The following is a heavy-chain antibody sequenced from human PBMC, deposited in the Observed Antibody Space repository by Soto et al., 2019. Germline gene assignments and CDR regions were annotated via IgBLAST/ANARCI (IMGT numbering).Heavy chain of an antibody. CDR1: GFTFSSYA. D-gene: IGHD2-2*01. CDR3: AKDLTYCSSTSCYRSSYYYYGMDV. J-gene: IGHJ6*02. Sequence: XGSLRLSCSAAGFTFSSYAMHWVRQAPGKGLEWVAVISYDGSNKYYADSVKGRFTISRDNSKNTLYLQMNSLRAEDTAVYYCAKDLTYCSSTSCYRSSYYYYGMDVWGQGTTVTVSS. V-gene: IGHV3-30*04. CDR2: ISYDGSNK.